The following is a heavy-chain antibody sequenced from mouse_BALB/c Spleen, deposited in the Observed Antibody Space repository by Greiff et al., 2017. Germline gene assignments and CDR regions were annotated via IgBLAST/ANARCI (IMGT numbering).Heavy chain of an antibody. J-gene: IGHJ2*01. CDR2: IYPSDSYT. CDR1: GYTFTSYW. D-gene: IGHD1-2*01. Sequence: VQLHQSDAELVKPGASVKISCKASGYTFTSYWINWVKQRPGQGLEWIGNIYPSDSYTNYNQKFKDKATLTVDKSSSTAYMQLSSPTSEDSAVYYCTRHGLDYWGQGTTLTVSS. CDR3: TRHGLDY. V-gene: IGHV1S126*01.